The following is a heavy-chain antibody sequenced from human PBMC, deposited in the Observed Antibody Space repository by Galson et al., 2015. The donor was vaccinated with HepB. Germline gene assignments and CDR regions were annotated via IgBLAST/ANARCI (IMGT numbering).Heavy chain of an antibody. J-gene: IGHJ4*02. CDR1: GFSLSTSGVG. Sequence: PALVKPTQTLTLTCTFSGFSLSTSGVGVGWIRQPPGKALEWLALIYWDDDKRYSPSLKSRLTITKDTSKNQVVLTMTNMDPVDTATYYCAHRGYSSSWYELEYFDYWGQGTLVTVSS. D-gene: IGHD6-13*01. CDR3: AHRGYSSSWYELEYFDY. CDR2: IYWDDDK. V-gene: IGHV2-5*02.